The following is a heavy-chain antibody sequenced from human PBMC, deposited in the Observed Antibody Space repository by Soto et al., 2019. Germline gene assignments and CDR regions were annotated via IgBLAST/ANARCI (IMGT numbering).Heavy chain of an antibody. V-gene: IGHV1-18*01. CDR1: GYTFTNYG. D-gene: IGHD3-9*01. J-gene: IGHJ4*02. Sequence: QVQLVQSGAEVKKPGASVKVSCKASGYTFTNYGIAWVRQAPGQGLEWMGWISPYSGKTDYRQNLQGRVTMTADTSTNTAYMELRSLRSDDTAVYYCTRDRLTLTTSLIFDFWGQGTLVTVSS. CDR3: TRDRLTLTTSLIFDF. CDR2: ISPYSGKT.